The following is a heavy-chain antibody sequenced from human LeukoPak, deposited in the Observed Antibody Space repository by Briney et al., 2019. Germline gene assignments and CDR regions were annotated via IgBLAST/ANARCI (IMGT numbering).Heavy chain of an antibody. J-gene: IGHJ4*02. Sequence: PSETLSLICAVSGGSINSGGYPWSWIRQPPGKGLEWIGYIYHSGSTYYNPSLKSRVTISVDRSKNQFSLKLSSVTAADTAVYYCARLNSYGPDYWGQGTLVTVSS. CDR3: ARLNSYGPDY. V-gene: IGHV4-30-2*01. CDR2: IYHSGST. CDR1: GGSINSGGYP. D-gene: IGHD5-18*01.